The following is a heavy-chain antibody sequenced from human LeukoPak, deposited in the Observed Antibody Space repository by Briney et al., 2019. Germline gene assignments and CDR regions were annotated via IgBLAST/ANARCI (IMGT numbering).Heavy chain of an antibody. CDR1: GYSISSGYY. D-gene: IGHD5-18*01. CDR3: ARARTAMVYATDY. Sequence: SETLSLTCTVSGYSISSGYYWGWIRQPPGKGLEWIGSIYHSGSTYYNPSLKSRVTISVDTSKNQFSLKLSSVTAADTAVYYCARARTAMVYATDYWGQGTLVTVSS. CDR2: IYHSGST. V-gene: IGHV4-38-2*02. J-gene: IGHJ4*02.